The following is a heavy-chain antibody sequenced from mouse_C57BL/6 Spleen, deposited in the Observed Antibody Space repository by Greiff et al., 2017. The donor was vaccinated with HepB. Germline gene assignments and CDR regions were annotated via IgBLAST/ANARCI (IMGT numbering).Heavy chain of an antibody. Sequence: VQLQQSGPELVKPGASVKISCKASGYAFSSSWMNWVKQRPGKGLEWIGRIYPGDGDTNYNGKFKGKATLTAYKSSSTAYMQLRSLTSEDSAVYFCAKGGTSDLDYWGQGTTLTVSS. V-gene: IGHV1-82*01. CDR3: AKGGTSDLDY. D-gene: IGHD4-1*01. J-gene: IGHJ2*01. CDR2: IYPGDGDT. CDR1: GYAFSSSW.